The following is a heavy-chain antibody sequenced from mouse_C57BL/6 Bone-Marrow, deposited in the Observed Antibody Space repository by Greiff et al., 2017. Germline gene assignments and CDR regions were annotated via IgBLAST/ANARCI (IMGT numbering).Heavy chain of an antibody. D-gene: IGHD1-1*01. CDR2: IYPGNSDT. V-gene: IGHV1-5*01. Sequence: EVQLQQSGTVLARPGASVKMSCKTSGYTFTSYWMHWVKQRPGQGLEWIGAIYPGNSDTSYNQKFKGKAKLTAVTSASTAYMEVSSLTNEDSAVYYCTSGGTTVVVFDYWGQGTTLTVSS. J-gene: IGHJ2*01. CDR3: TSGGTTVVVFDY. CDR1: GYTFTSYW.